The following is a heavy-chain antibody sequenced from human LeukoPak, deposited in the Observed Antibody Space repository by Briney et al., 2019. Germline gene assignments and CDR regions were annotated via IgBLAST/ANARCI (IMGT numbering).Heavy chain of an antibody. Sequence: ASVKVSCKASGYTFTSYYMHWVRQAPGQGLEWMGIINPGGGSTSYAQKFQGRVTMTRDTSTSTVYMELSSLGSEDTAVYYCARTRGTGDLDYWGQGTLVTVSS. CDR1: GYTFTSYY. J-gene: IGHJ4*02. D-gene: IGHD7-27*01. CDR3: ARTRGTGDLDY. V-gene: IGHV1-46*01. CDR2: INPGGGST.